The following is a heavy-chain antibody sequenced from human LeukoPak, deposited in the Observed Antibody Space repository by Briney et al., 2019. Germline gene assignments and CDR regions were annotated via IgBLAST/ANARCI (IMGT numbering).Heavy chain of an antibody. CDR3: AKDVGAMVGEGFDY. J-gene: IGHJ4*02. CDR2: IWYDGSNK. Sequence: GRSLRLSCAASGFTFSSYGMHWVRQAPGKGLEWVAVIWYDGSNKYYADSVKGRFTISRDNSKNTLYLQMNSLRAEDTAVYYCAKDVGAMVGEGFDYWGQGTLVTVSS. V-gene: IGHV3-33*06. CDR1: GFTFSSYG. D-gene: IGHD5-18*01.